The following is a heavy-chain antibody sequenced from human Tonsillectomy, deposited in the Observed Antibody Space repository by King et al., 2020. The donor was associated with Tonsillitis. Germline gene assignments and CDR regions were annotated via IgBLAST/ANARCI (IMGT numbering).Heavy chain of an antibody. CDR2: IFPSDSDT. Sequence: IQLVQSGAEVRKPGESLKISCKGSGYSFSSHWIAWVRQKPGKGLEWMGTIFPSDSDTTYSPSFQGHVTFSADKSINIASLQWSSLRASDTAIYYCARGSLSHDFWLGDGENSNFFQAPLDHWGQGTLVTVSS. V-gene: IGHV5-51*01. J-gene: IGHJ4*02. D-gene: IGHD3/OR15-3a*01. CDR1: GYSFSSHW. CDR3: ARGSLSHDFWLGDGENSNFFQAPLDH.